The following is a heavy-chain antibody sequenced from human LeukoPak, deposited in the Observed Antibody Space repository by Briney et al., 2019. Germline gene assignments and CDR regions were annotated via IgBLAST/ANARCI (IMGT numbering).Heavy chain of an antibody. CDR1: GGSISSYY. CDR2: IYTSGST. CDR3: ARDLAAAGMFDY. V-gene: IGHV4-4*07. Sequence: SETLSLTCTVSGGSISSYYWSWIRQPAGKGLEWIGRIYTSGSTNYNPSLKSRVTMSVDTSKDQFSLKLSSVTAADTAVYYCARDLAAAGMFDYWGQGTLVTVSS. J-gene: IGHJ4*02. D-gene: IGHD6-13*01.